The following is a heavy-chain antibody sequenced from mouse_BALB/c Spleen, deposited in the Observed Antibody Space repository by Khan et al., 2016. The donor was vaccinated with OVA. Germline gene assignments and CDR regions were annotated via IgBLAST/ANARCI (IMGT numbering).Heavy chain of an antibody. CDR1: GFSLTDYG. CDR2: IWGGGTT. Sequence: VQLQESGPGLVAPSQTLSITCTVSGFSLTDYGVSWIRQPPGKGLEWLGVIWGGGTTYYNSALNSRLSIRKDNSKSQVFLKMNSLQTDDTAMYYGAKVLWSYYFALDYWGQGTSVTVSS. V-gene: IGHV2-6-5*01. CDR3: AKVLWSYYFALDY. J-gene: IGHJ4*01. D-gene: IGHD1-1*02.